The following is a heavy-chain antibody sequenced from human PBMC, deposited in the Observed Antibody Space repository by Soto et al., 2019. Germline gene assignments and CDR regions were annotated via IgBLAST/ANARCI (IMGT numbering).Heavy chain of an antibody. D-gene: IGHD6-13*01. CDR3: ASLIAAAGPPHSPRYYYGMDV. Sequence: QVQLVQSGAEVKKPGSSVKVSCKASGGTFSSYAISWVRQAPGQGLEWMGGIIPIFGTADYAQKFQGRVTITADESXXTAYMERSSLRSEDTAVYYCASLIAAAGPPHSPRYYYGMDVWGQGTTVTVSS. CDR1: GGTFSSYA. V-gene: IGHV1-69*12. CDR2: IIPIFGTA. J-gene: IGHJ6*02.